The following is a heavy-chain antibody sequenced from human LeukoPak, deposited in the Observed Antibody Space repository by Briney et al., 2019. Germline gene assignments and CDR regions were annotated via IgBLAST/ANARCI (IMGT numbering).Heavy chain of an antibody. CDR2: INHSGST. D-gene: IGHD1-1*01. J-gene: IGHJ4*02. CDR1: GGSFSGYY. Sequence: ASETLSLTCAVYGGSFSGYYWSWIRQPPGKGLEWIGEINHSGSTNYNPSLKSRVTISVDTSKNQFSPKLSSVTAADTAVYYCASSETGTYDYWGQGTLVTVSS. CDR3: ASSETGTYDY. V-gene: IGHV4-34*01.